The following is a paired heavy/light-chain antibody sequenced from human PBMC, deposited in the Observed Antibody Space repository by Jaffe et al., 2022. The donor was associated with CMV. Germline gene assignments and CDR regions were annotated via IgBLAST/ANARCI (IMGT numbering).Heavy chain of an antibody. V-gene: IGHV5-51*01. CDR3: VRGDSGNYFGSGLEY. CDR2: IYVWGSDS. J-gene: IGHJ4*02. D-gene: IGHD3-10*01. CDR1: GYNFDNFY. Sequence: EVQLEQSGATLKKPGESLKISCKASGYNFDNFYIAWVRQVPGRGLEWMGNIYVWGSDSRYSPSFQGQVTISVDKSIATAYLQWTSLTASDSAIYYCVRGDSGNYFGSGLEYWGQGTLVTVSS.
Light chain of an antibody. V-gene: IGKV1-17*01. J-gene: IGKJ4*01. CDR2: AAF. Sequence: DIQMTQSPSSLSASVGDRVTITCRASQGIGNDLDWYQQKPGKAPKRLIYAAFSLQSGVPSRFSGSRSGTEFSLTISSLHPEDFATYFCLQYNTYFTFGGGTKVEIK. CDR3: LQYNTYFT. CDR1: QGIGND.